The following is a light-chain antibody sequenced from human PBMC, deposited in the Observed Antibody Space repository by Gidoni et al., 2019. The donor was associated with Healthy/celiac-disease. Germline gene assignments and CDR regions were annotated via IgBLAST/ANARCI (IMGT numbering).Light chain of an antibody. V-gene: IGLV1-44*01. J-gene: IGLJ3*02. Sequence: QSVLTQPPSASGTPGQRVTISCSGSSSNIGSNTVNWYQQLPGTAPKLLIYSNNQRPSGVPDRFSGSKSGTSASLALRGLQSEDEADYYCAAWDDSLNGWVFGGGTKLTVL. CDR3: AAWDDSLNGWV. CDR2: SNN. CDR1: SSNIGSNT.